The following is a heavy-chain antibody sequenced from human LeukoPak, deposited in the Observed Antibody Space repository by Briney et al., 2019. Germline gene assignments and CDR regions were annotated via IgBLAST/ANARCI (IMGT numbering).Heavy chain of an antibody. V-gene: IGHV4-59*01. CDR2: IYYSGST. J-gene: IGHJ3*02. Sequence: DPSETLSLTCTVSGGSISSYYWSWIRQPPGKGLEWIGLIYYSGSTNYNPSLKSRVTISVDTSKSQFSLKLSSVTAADTAVYYCARGQSGGGYDPTIWGQGTMVTVSS. CDR1: GGSISSYY. CDR3: ARGQSGGGYDPTI. D-gene: IGHD5-12*01.